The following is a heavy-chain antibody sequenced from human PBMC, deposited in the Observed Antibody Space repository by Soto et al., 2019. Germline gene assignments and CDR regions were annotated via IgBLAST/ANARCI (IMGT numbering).Heavy chain of an antibody. J-gene: IGHJ5*02. CDR2: IYYSGST. CDR3: ARDLETYCSGGSCQPGKWFDP. D-gene: IGHD2-15*01. Sequence: QVQLQESGPGLVKPSQTLSLTCTVSGGSISSGGYYWSWIRQHPGKGLEWIGYIYYSGSTYYNPSLKSRVTISVDTSKNQFSLKLSSVTAADTAVYYCARDLETYCSGGSCQPGKWFDPWGQGTLVTVSS. CDR1: GGSISSGGYY. V-gene: IGHV4-31*03.